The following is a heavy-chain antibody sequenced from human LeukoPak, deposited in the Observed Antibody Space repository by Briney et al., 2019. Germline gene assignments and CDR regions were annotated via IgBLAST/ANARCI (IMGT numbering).Heavy chain of an antibody. J-gene: IGHJ6*03. CDR3: ARGGNLWFGELLPDYYYYYMDV. Sequence: GGSLRLSCAASGFTFSSYAMSWVRQAPGKGLEWVSAISGSGGSTYYADSVKGRFTISRDNSKNTLYLQMNSLRAEDTAVYYCARGGNLWFGELLPDYYYYYMDVWGKGTTVTVSS. D-gene: IGHD3-10*01. CDR2: ISGSGGST. CDR1: GFTFSSYA. V-gene: IGHV3-23*01.